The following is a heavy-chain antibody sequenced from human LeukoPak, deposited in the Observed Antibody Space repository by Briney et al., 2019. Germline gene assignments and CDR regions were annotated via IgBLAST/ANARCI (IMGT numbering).Heavy chain of an antibody. CDR3: AREPIYYDSSGGYFDY. V-gene: IGHV3-53*01. Sequence: GGSLRLSCAASGFIVSGNYMSWVRQAPGKGLEWVSVIYSGGSTYYADSVKGRFTISRDNSKNTLYLQMNSLRAEDTAVYYCAREPIYYDSSGGYFDYWGQGTLVTVSS. D-gene: IGHD3-22*01. J-gene: IGHJ4*02. CDR2: IYSGGST. CDR1: GFIVSGNY.